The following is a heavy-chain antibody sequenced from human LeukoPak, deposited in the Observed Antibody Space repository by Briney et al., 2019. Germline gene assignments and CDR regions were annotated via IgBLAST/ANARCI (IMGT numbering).Heavy chain of an antibody. J-gene: IGHJ6*02. CDR3: ARSIGHDILTGQIHYYYYGMDV. CDR2: ISYDGSNK. Sequence: PGGSLRLSCAASGFTFSSYAMHWVRQAPGKGLEWVAVISYDGSNKYYADSVKGRFTISRDNSKNTLYLQMNSLRAEDTAVYYCARSIGHDILTGQIHYYYYGMDVWGQGTTVTVSS. V-gene: IGHV3-30-3*01. D-gene: IGHD3-9*01. CDR1: GFTFSSYA.